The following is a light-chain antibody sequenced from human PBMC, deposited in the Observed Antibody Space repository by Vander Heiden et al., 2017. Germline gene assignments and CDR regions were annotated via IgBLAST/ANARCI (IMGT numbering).Light chain of an antibody. CDR3: QSYDSSNVV. J-gene: IGLJ2*01. Sequence: FMLTQPHSVSESPGKTVTISCTRSSGRIASNYVQWYQQRPGSSPTTVIYEDNQRPSGVPDRFSGSIDSSSNSASLTISGLKTEDEADYYCQSYDSSNVVFGGGTKLTVL. CDR1: SGRIASNY. CDR2: EDN. V-gene: IGLV6-57*01.